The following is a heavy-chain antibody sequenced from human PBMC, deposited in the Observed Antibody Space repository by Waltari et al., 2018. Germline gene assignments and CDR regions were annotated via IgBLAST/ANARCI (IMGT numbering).Heavy chain of an antibody. V-gene: IGHV3-30*17. J-gene: IGHJ5*02. D-gene: IGHD4-4*01. CDR3: AGGRDYSNNWFDP. CDR1: GFTFSSYA. CDR2: ISYYGSNK. Sequence: QVQLVESGGGVVQPGRSLRLSCAASGFTFSSYAMHWVRQAPGKGLEWVAGKGWEWVEVISYYGSNKYYADSVKGRFTISRDNSKNTLYLQMNSLIAEDTAVYYCAGGRDYSNNWFDPWGQGTLVTVSS.